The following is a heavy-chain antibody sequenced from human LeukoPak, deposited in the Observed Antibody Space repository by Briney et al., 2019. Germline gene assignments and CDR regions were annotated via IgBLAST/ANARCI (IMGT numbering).Heavy chain of an antibody. D-gene: IGHD6-19*01. CDR2: ISGSGGST. Sequence: GGSLRLSCAASGFTFSSYAMSWVRQAPGKGLDWVSAISGSGGSTYYADSVKGRFTISRDNSKNTLYLQMNSLRAEDTAVYYCAKDLYLQWLVPFSTGIYFDYWGQGTLVTVSS. CDR1: GFTFSSYA. CDR3: AKDLYLQWLVPFSTGIYFDY. J-gene: IGHJ4*02. V-gene: IGHV3-23*01.